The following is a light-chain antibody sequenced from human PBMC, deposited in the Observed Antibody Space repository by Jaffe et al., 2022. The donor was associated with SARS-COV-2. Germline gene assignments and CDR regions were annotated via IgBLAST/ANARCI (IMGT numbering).Light chain of an antibody. V-gene: IGKV3-20*01. CDR2: DAS. J-gene: IGKJ1*01. CDR3: QQYAGTPWT. CDR1: QSISRNC. Sequence: EIVLTQSPGTLSLSPGERATLSCRASQSISRNCLAWYQQKPGQAPRLLIYDASSRATGIPDRFSGSGSGTDFTLTISRLEPEDFAVYYCQQYAGTPWTFGQGTKVEIK.